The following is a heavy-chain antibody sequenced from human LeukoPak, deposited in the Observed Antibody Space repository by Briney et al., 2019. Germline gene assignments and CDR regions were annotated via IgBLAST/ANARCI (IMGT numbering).Heavy chain of an antibody. CDR1: GGTFSSYA. CDR2: IIPIFGTA. J-gene: IGHJ4*02. Sequence: SVKVSCKASGGTFSSYAISWVRQAPGQGLEWMGGIIPIFGTANYAQKLQGRVTITTDESTSTAYMELSSLRSEDTAVYYCASNNYYDSSGTSLGGFDYWGQGTLVTVSS. V-gene: IGHV1-69*05. CDR3: ASNNYYDSSGTSLGGFDY. D-gene: IGHD3-22*01.